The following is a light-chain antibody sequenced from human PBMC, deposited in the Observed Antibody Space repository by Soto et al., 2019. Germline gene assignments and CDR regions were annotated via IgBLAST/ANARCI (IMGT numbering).Light chain of an antibody. CDR1: QGLVYSDGNIY. V-gene: IGKV2-30*01. CDR3: MQGTHWPIA. J-gene: IGKJ5*01. CDR2: QVS. Sequence: DVAMTQSPLSLPVTLGQPASISCRSSQGLVYSDGNIYVNWFQQRPGQSPRRLIYQVSNRDSGVPDRFSGSGAGTDFTLKISRVEAEDVGVYYCMQGTHWPIAFGQGTRLEIK.